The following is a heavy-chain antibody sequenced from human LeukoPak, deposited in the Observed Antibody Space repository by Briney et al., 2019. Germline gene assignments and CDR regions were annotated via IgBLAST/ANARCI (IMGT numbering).Heavy chain of an antibody. CDR2: INPDGTST. J-gene: IGHJ4*02. V-gene: IGHV3-74*01. D-gene: IGHD3-9*01. Sequence: GGSLRLSCAASGFTFSSYTMSWVRQAPGKGLEWVSRINPDGTSTSYADSVKGRFTISRDNAKNTLYLQMNSLRAEDTAVYYCARSMTGVNDYWGQGTLVTVSS. CDR1: GFTFSSYT. CDR3: ARSMTGVNDY.